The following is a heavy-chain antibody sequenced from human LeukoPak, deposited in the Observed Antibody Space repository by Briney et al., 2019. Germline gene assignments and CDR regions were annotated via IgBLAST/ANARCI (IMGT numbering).Heavy chain of an antibody. CDR2: IYYSGST. J-gene: IGHJ6*02. CDR3: ARGTPDPYYYYYYGMDV. V-gene: IGHV4-59*01. D-gene: IGHD1-14*01. CDR1: GGSISSYY. Sequence: SETLSLTYTVSGGSISSYYWSWIRQPPGKGLEWIGYIYYSGSTNYNPSLKSRVTISVDTSKNQFSLKLSSVTAADTAVYYCARGTPDPYYYYYYGMDVWGQGTTVTVSS.